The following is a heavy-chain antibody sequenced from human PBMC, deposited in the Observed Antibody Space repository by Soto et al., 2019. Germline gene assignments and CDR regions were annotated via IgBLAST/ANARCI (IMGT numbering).Heavy chain of an antibody. V-gene: IGHV3-23*01. CDR2: ISGSGGST. CDR1: GFTFSSYA. J-gene: IGHJ4*02. D-gene: IGHD3-22*01. Sequence: SGGSLRLSCAASGFTFSSYAMSWVRQAPGKGLEWVSAISGSGGSTYYADSVKGRFTISRDNSKNTLYLQMNSLRAEDTAVYYCAKHNTPTDYDSSGYYFFDFDYWGQGTLVTVSS. CDR3: AKHNTPTDYDSSGYYFFDFDY.